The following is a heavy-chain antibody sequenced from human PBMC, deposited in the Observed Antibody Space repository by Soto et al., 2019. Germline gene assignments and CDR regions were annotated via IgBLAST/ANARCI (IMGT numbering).Heavy chain of an antibody. CDR2: IIPILGIA. J-gene: IGHJ4*02. D-gene: IGHD3-22*01. CDR1: GGTFSSYT. CDR3: ARGDYYDSSGSDDY. Sequence: QVQLVQSGAEVKKPGSSVKVSCKASGGTFSSYTISWVRQAPGQGLEWMGRIIPILGIANYAQKFQGRVTXXAXKXXSTADRELSSLRSEDTAVYYWARGDYYDSSGSDDYWGQGTLVTVSS. V-gene: IGHV1-69*02.